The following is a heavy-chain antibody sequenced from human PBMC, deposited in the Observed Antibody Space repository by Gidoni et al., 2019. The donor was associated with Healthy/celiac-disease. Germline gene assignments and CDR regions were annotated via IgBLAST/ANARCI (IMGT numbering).Heavy chain of an antibody. D-gene: IGHD3-16*02. CDR3: ARGVDEDYIWGSYPPGY. CDR2: IYHSGST. Sequence: QVQLQESGPGLVKPSETLSLTCAVSGYSISSGYYWGWIRQPPGKGLEWIGSIYHSGSTYYNPSLKSRVTISVDTSKNQFSLKLSSVTAADTAVYYCARGVDEDYIWGSYPPGYWGQGTLVTVSS. V-gene: IGHV4-38-2*01. CDR1: GYSISSGYY. J-gene: IGHJ4*02.